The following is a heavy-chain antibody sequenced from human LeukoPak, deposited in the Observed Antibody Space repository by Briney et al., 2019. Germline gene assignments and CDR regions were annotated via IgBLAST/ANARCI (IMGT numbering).Heavy chain of an antibody. V-gene: IGHV3-33*01. J-gene: IGHJ4*02. D-gene: IGHD3-9*01. CDR2: ISYDGSNK. CDR3: ARDGQTLRYFDWLSLYYFDS. Sequence: PGGSLRLSCAASGFTFSSYCMHWVRQAPGKGLEWVAGISYDGSNKYYADSVKGRFTISRDNSKNTLYLQMNSLRAEDTAVYYCARDGQTLRYFDWLSLYYFDSWGQGNLVTVSS. CDR1: GFTFSSYC.